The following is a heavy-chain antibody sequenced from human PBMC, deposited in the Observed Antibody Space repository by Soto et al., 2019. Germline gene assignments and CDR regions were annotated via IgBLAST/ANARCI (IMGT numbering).Heavy chain of an antibody. D-gene: IGHD3-3*01. CDR3: ARADFDFWSGYSPFDY. J-gene: IGHJ4*02. V-gene: IGHV1-18*01. CDR1: GYTLTSYG. CDR2: ISPYNGNT. Sequence: QVQLVQSRAEVKKPGASVKVSCKASGYTLTSYGISWVRQAPGQGLEWVGWISPYNGNTNYAQKLQDRVTLTTDTSTSPGYMELRSLRPDDPAVYYCARADFDFWSGYSPFDYWGQGTLVTVSS.